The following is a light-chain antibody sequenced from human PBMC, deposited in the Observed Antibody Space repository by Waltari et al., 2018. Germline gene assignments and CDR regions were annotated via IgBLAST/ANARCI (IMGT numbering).Light chain of an antibody. CDR1: RLSTSY. CDR2: GKE. Sequence: SSGLTQYPAVSVSLGQTIRITFRGNRLSTSYAPWHQVKTGPAPVLVMFGKEKRPSGVPDRISGESSETTSSLIITGAQAEDEADYYCSSRNGRASQVVFAGGTKVTVL. CDR3: SSRNGRASQVV. V-gene: IGLV3-19*01. J-gene: IGLJ2*01.